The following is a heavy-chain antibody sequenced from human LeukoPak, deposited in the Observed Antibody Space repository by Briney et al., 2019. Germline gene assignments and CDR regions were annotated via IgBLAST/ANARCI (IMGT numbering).Heavy chain of an antibody. V-gene: IGHV3-15*01. CDR3: TTDHTTPFYYFDY. CDR1: GFIFSNAY. D-gene: IGHD3-3*02. J-gene: IGHJ4*02. CDR2: IKSKTDGGTT. Sequence: GGSLRLSCAASGFIFSNAYMSWVRQAPGKGLEWVGRIKSKTDGGTTDYAAPVKGRFTISRDDSKNTLYLQMNSLKTEDTAVYYCTTDHTTPFYYFDYWGQGTLVTVSS.